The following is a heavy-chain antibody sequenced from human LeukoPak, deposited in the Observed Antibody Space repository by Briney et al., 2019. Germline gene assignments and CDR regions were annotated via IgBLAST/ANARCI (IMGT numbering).Heavy chain of an antibody. Sequence: PSETLSLTCAVSGGSISSSNRWSWVRQPPGKGLEWIGEIYHSGSTNYNPSLKSRVTISVDKSKNQFSLKLSSVTAADVAVYYCARAPITFGGVIVYFDYWGQGTLVTVSS. CDR2: IYHSGST. V-gene: IGHV4-4*02. J-gene: IGHJ4*02. CDR1: GGSISSSNR. CDR3: ARAPITFGGVIVYFDY. D-gene: IGHD3-16*02.